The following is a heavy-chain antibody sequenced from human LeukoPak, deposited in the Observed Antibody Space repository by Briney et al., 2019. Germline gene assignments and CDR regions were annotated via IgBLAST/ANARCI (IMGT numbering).Heavy chain of an antibody. Sequence: SVKVSRKASGGTFSSYAISWVRQAPGQGLEWMGAIIPIFGTANYAQKFQSRVTITTDESTSIAYMELSSLRSEDTAVYYCARAEAGYDILTGYPPYYYYYMDVWGKGTTVTVSS. CDR3: ARAEAGYDILTGYPPYYYYYMDV. CDR2: IIPIFGTA. D-gene: IGHD3-9*01. J-gene: IGHJ6*03. CDR1: GGTFSSYA. V-gene: IGHV1-69*05.